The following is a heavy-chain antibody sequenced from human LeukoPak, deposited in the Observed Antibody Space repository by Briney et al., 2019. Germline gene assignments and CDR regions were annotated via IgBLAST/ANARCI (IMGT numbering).Heavy chain of an antibody. CDR3: ARGDIVATIGLVDY. CDR1: GFTFSSYA. CDR2: ISYDGSNK. J-gene: IGHJ4*02. V-gene: IGHV3-30*01. D-gene: IGHD5-12*01. Sequence: GGSLRLSCAASGFTFSSYAMHWVRQAPGKGLEWVAVISYDGSNKYYADSVKGRFTISRDNSKNTLYLQTNSLRAEDTAVYYCARGDIVATIGLVDYWGQGTLVTVSS.